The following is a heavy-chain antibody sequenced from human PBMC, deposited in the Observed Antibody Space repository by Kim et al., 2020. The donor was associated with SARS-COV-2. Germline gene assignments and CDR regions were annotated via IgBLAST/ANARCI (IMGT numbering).Heavy chain of an antibody. CDR3: ARDWPGYYGMDV. J-gene: IGHJ6*02. CDR1: GFTFSSYA. Sequence: GGSLRLSCAASGFTFSSYAMHWVRQAPGKGLEWVAVISYDGSNKYYADSVKGRFTISRDNSKNTLYLQMNSLRAEDTAVYYCARDWPGYYGMDVWGQGTTVTVSS. CDR2: ISYDGSNK. V-gene: IGHV3-30*04.